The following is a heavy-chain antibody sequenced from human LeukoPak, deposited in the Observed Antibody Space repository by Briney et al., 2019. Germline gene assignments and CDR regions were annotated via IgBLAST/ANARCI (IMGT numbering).Heavy chain of an antibody. CDR2: INHSGST. CDR3: ARDRYYGMDV. V-gene: IGHV4-34*01. Sequence: PSETLSLTCAVYGGSFSGYYWSWIRQSPGKGLEWIGEINHSGSTNYNPSLKSRVTISVDTSKNQFSLKLSSVTAADTAVYYCARDRYYGMDVWGQGTTVTVSS. CDR1: GGSFSGYY. J-gene: IGHJ6*02.